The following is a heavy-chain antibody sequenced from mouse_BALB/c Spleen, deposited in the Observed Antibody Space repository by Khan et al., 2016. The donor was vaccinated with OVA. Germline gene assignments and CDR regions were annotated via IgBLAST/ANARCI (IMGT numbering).Heavy chain of an antibody. V-gene: IGHV1S136*01. CDR2: INPYNDGA. Sequence: VQLQQPGPELVKPGASVKMSCKASGYTFTNYVMHWVKQKPGQGLEWIGYINPYNDGAKYNEKFKGKATLTSDKSSTTAYMALSSLTSEDSAVYYCARYASSPDYAMDYWGQGTSVTVSS. J-gene: IGHJ4*01. D-gene: IGHD1-1*01. CDR1: GYTFTNYV. CDR3: ARYASSPDYAMDY.